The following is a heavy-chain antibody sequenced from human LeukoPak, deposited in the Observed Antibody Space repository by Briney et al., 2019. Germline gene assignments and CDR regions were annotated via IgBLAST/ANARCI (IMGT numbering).Heavy chain of an antibody. CDR1: GGSITNNNYY. D-gene: IGHD6-6*01. J-gene: IGHJ4*02. CDR2: LYYSGST. Sequence: ASETLSLTCTVSGGSITNNNYYWDWIRQPPGKGLEWIGDLYYSGSTNYNPSLKSRVTISVDTSKNQFSLKLSSVTAADTAVYYCAGSIAARLDYWGQGTLVTVSS. V-gene: IGHV4-39*07. CDR3: AGSIAARLDY.